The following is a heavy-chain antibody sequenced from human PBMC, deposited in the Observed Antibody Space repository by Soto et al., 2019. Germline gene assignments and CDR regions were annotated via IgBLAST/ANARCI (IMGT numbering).Heavy chain of an antibody. D-gene: IGHD6-6*01. Sequence: SETLSLTCSVSGGSITISGYYWGWIRQLPGKGLEWIGYSYYTDSAYYNPSLKSRVFISVDTSKNRFSLKMGSVTAADTAVYFCARSCLGSSSSGRGFDLWGQGTLVTVSS. J-gene: IGHJ4*02. CDR3: ARSCLGSSSSGRGFDL. CDR1: GGSITISGYY. V-gene: IGHV4-31*03. CDR2: SYYTDSA.